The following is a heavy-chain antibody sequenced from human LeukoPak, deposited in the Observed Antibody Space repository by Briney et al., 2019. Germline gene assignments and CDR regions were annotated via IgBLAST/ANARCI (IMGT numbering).Heavy chain of an antibody. J-gene: IGHJ3*02. D-gene: IGHD1-26*01. CDR3: ARVGATADAFDI. CDR2: IYYSGST. CDR1: GGSISSYY. V-gene: IGHV4-39*01. Sequence: SETLSLTCPVSGGSISSYYWGWIRQPPGKGLEWIGSIYYSGSTYYNPSLKSRVTISVDTSKNQFSLKLSSVTAADTAVYYCARVGATADAFDIWGQGTMVTVSS.